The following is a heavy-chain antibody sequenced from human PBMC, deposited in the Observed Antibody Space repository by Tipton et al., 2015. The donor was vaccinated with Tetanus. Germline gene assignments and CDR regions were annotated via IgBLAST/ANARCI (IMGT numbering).Heavy chain of an antibody. V-gene: IGHV3-23*01. CDR1: GFTFSNYA. CDR2: ISVRGSHT. CDR3: AKDPASRGWFDS. Sequence: SLRLSCAASGFTFSNYAMAWVRQAPGKGLEWVSGISVRGSHTYYADPVKGRFSISRDNSKNTVYLQMNSLRDEDTAVYYCAKDPASRGWFDSWGQGTLVIVS. J-gene: IGHJ5*01.